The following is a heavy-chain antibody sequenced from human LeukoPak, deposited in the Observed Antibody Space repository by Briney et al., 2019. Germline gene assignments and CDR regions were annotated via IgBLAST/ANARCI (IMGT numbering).Heavy chain of an antibody. CDR2: IKQDGSEK. CDR3: ARASLYDILTGYYTFDY. Sequence: GGSLRLSCAASGFTFSSYWMSWARQAPGKGLEWVANIKQDGSEKYYVDSVKGRFTISRDNAKNSLYLQMNSLRAEDTAVYYCARASLYDILTGYYTFDYWGQGTLVTVSS. J-gene: IGHJ4*02. V-gene: IGHV3-7*01. CDR1: GFTFSSYW. D-gene: IGHD3-9*01.